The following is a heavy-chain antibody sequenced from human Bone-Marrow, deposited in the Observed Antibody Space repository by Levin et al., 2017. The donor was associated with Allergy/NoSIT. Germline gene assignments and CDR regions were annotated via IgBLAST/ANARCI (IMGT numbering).Heavy chain of an antibody. Sequence: SETLSLTCNVSGVSINNYFWSWICQPPGKGLEWIGYIYSTASSSYNPSLKNRVTMSIETSKNQVSLKLRSVTAADTAVYYCARAGDWESSVWYGTKDYAMEFWGQGTTVTVSS. CDR3: ARAGDWESSVWYGTKDYAMEF. J-gene: IGHJ6*02. D-gene: IGHD6-19*01. CDR2: IYSTASS. V-gene: IGHV4-59*01. CDR1: GVSINNYF.